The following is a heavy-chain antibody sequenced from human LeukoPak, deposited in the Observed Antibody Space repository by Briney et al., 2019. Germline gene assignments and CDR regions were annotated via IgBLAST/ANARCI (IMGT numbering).Heavy chain of an antibody. CDR2: INSDGSST. CDR3: ARDHPLTMVRGIYDL. V-gene: IGHV3-74*01. Sequence: GGSLRLSYTVSGFTFSSYEMNWVRQAPGKGLVWVTRINSDGSSTSYADSVKGRFTISRDNAKNKLFLQMNSLRAEDTAVYYCARDHPLTMVRGIYDLWGQGTLVTVSS. D-gene: IGHD3-10*01. J-gene: IGHJ5*02. CDR1: GFTFSSYE.